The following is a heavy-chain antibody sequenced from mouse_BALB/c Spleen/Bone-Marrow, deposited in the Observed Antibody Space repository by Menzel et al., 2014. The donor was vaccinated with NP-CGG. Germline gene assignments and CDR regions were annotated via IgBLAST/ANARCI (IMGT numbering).Heavy chain of an antibody. CDR2: ISSGSSTI. CDR3: TRKGALITHYYAMDY. CDR1: GFTFSSFG. D-gene: IGHD2-4*01. V-gene: IGHV5-17*02. Sequence: EVMLVESGGGLVQPGGSRKLSCAASGFTFSSFGMHWVRQAPEKGLEWVAYISSGSSTIYYADTVKGRFTISRDNPKNTLFLQITSLRSEDTAMYYCTRKGALITHYYAMDYWGQGTSVTVSS. J-gene: IGHJ4*01.